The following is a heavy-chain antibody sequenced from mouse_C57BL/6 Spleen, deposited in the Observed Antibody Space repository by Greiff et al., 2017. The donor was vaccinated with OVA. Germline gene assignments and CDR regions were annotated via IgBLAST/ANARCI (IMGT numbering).Heavy chain of an antibody. J-gene: IGHJ4*01. CDR1: GYTFTSYG. CDR2: IYPRSGNT. V-gene: IGHV1-81*01. Sequence: VQGVESGAELARPGASVKLSCKASGYTFTSYGISWVKQRTGQGLEWIGEIYPRSGNTYYNEKFKGKATLTADKSSSPAYMELRSLTSEDSAVYFGARDYDYDVGKAMDYWGQGTSVTVSS. D-gene: IGHD2-4*01. CDR3: ARDYDYDVGKAMDY.